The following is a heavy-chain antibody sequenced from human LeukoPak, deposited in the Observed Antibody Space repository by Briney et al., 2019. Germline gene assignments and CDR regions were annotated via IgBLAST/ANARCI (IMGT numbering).Heavy chain of an antibody. J-gene: IGHJ4*02. CDR1: GGSISSYY. Sequence: SETLSLTCTVFGGSISSYYWSWIRQPAGKGLEWIGRIYISGSTYYNPSLKSRVTMSVDTSKNQFSLKLRSVTAADTAVYYCASVSAPSGTRLFDYWGQGTLGTVSS. CDR3: ASVSAPSGTRLFDY. V-gene: IGHV4-4*07. CDR2: IYISGST. D-gene: IGHD5-12*01.